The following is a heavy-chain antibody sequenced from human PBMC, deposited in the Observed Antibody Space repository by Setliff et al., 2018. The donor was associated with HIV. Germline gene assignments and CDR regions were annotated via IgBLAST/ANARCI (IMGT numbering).Heavy chain of an antibody. CDR2: INPNSGGR. J-gene: IGHJ5*02. D-gene: IGHD3-10*01. CDR1: GYSFSGYY. CDR3: ARGFGEVDWFDP. Sequence: GASVKVSCKASGYSFSGYYIHWVRQVPGQGLEWMGWINPNSGGRKYAQKFHGRVTMTRDTSISTTYMELSSLRSDDTAVYYCARGFGEVDWFDPWGQGTLVTVSS. V-gene: IGHV1-2*02.